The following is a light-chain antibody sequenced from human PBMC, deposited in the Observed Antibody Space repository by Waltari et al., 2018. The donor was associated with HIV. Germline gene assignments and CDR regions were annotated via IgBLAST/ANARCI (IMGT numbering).Light chain of an antibody. V-gene: IGLV2-8*01. Sequence: QSALTQPPSASGSPGQSVTLSCPGTISDVGVYNYVSWYQQHPGKAPKLMIYEVSKRPSGVPDRFSGSKSGNTASLTVSGLQAEDEADYYCSSYAGSNNVVFGGGTKLTVL. CDR1: ISDVGVYNY. J-gene: IGLJ2*01. CDR2: EVS. CDR3: SSYAGSNNVV.